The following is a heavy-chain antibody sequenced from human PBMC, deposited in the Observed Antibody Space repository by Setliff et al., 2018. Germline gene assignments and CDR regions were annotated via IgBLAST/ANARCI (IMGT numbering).Heavy chain of an antibody. J-gene: IGHJ4*02. CDR3: AKPSSGWYPSTYYFDY. Sequence: LRLSCAASGFTFSSYGMHWVRQAPGKGLEWVAVIWYDGSNKYYADSVKGRFTISRDNSKNTLYLQMNSLRAEDTAVYYCAKPSSGWYPSTYYFDYWGQGTLVTVSS. V-gene: IGHV3-33*06. CDR2: IWYDGSNK. CDR1: GFTFSSYG. D-gene: IGHD6-19*01.